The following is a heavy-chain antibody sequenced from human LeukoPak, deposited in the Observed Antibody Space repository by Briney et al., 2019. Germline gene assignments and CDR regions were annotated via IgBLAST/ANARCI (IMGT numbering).Heavy chain of an antibody. CDR3: ARDNGGSLDY. V-gene: IGHV3-7*01. CDR2: INQDGSTK. Sequence: GGSLRLSCAASGFTFSRYWMGWVRQAPGKGLEWVANINQDGSTKHYVDSVKGRFTVSRDSAKNSVSLQMNSLRAEDTALYYCARDNGGSLDYWGQGTLVTVSS. J-gene: IGHJ4*02. D-gene: IGHD1-26*01. CDR1: GFTFSRYW.